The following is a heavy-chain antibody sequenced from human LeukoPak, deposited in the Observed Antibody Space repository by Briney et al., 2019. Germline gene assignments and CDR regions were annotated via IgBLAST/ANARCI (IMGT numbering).Heavy chain of an antibody. D-gene: IGHD3-22*01. CDR3: ARSIVLVTAYFDY. V-gene: IGHV4-39*07. CDR2: IYYSGST. Sequence: SETLSLTCTVSGGSISSSSYYWGWIRQPPGKGLEWIGCIYYSGSTYYNPSLKSRVTISVDTSKNHFSLKLSSVTAADTAVYYCARSIVLVTAYFDYWGQGTLVTVSS. CDR1: GGSISSSSYY. J-gene: IGHJ4*02.